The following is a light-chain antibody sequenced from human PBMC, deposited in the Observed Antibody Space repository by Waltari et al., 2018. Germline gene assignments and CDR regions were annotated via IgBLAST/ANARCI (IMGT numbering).Light chain of an antibody. J-gene: IGKJ4*01. CDR3: QQYGSSHYDSSPFT. CDR1: QSVAGTY. CDR2: GAS. V-gene: IGKV3-20*01. Sequence: EIVLTQSPGTLSLSPGERATLSCRASQSVAGTYLAWYPQKHGQAPRLLIYGASTRATGIPDRCRGSGSGTDFTLTITRLEPEGFAVYHCQQYGSSHYDSSPFTFGGGTKVEIK.